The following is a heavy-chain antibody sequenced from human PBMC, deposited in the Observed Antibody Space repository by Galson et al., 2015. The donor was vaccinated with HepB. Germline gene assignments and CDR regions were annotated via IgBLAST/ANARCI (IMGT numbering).Heavy chain of an antibody. J-gene: IGHJ4*02. CDR1: GFTFSSYA. Sequence: SLRLSCAASGFTFSSYAMSWVRQAPGKGLEWVSAISGSGGSTYYADSVKGRFTISRDNSKNTLYLQMNSLRAEDTAVYYCAKDRGAGMVRGPPGFDYWGQGTLVTASS. CDR2: ISGSGGST. CDR3: AKDRGAGMVRGPPGFDY. V-gene: IGHV3-23*01. D-gene: IGHD3-10*01.